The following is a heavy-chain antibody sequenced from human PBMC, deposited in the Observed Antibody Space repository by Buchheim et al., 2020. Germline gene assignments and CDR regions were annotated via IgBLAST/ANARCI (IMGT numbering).Heavy chain of an antibody. Sequence: EVQLVESGGGLVQPGGSLRLSCAASGFTFSSYEMNWVRQAPGKGLEWVSHISSSGSTIYYADSVKGRFTISRDNAKNSLYLQMNSLRAEDTGIYYCAREHYDFWSGSGYGMDVWGQGTT. V-gene: IGHV3-48*03. CDR3: AREHYDFWSGSGYGMDV. J-gene: IGHJ6*02. CDR1: GFTFSSYE. D-gene: IGHD3-3*01. CDR2: ISSSGSTI.